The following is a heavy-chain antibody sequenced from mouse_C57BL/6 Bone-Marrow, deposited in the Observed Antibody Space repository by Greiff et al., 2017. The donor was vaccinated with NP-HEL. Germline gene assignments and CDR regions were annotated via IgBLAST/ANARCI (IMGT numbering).Heavy chain of an antibody. D-gene: IGHD1-1*01. CDR1: GYSFTDYN. Sequence: VQLQQSGPELVKPGASVKISCKASGYSFTDYNMNWVKQSNGKSLEWIGVINTNYGTTSYNQKFKGKATLTVDQSTSTVYMQRNSLTSEDSAVYYCARDSYYGSSYDFAYWGQGTLVTVSA. V-gene: IGHV1-39*01. CDR3: ARDSYYGSSYDFAY. CDR2: INTNYGTT. J-gene: IGHJ3*01.